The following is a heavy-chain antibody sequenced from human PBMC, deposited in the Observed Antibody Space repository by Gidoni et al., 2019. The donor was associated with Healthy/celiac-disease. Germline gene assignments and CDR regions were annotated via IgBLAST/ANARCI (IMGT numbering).Heavy chain of an antibody. Sequence: EVQLLESGGGLVQPGGSLRLSCAASGFTFSSYAMSWVRQAPGKGLEWISAISGSGGSTYYADSVKGRFTISRDNSKNTLYLQMNSLRAEDTAVYYCAKDPPVVVVPAAPFDYWGQGTLVTVSS. CDR2: ISGSGGST. CDR1: GFTFSSYA. D-gene: IGHD2-2*01. CDR3: AKDPPVVVVPAAPFDY. V-gene: IGHV3-23*01. J-gene: IGHJ4*02.